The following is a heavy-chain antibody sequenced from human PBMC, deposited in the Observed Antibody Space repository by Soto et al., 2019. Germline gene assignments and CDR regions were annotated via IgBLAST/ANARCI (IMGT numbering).Heavy chain of an antibody. V-gene: IGHV3-48*03. D-gene: IGHD3-3*01. CDR2: ISSSGSTI. J-gene: IGHJ3*02. Sequence: GGSLRLSCAASGFTFSSYEMNWVRQAPGKGLEWVSYISSSGSTIYYADSVKGRFTISRDNAKNSLYLQTNSLRAEDTAVYYCAREILRFFGRAEACDIWGQGTMVIVS. CDR3: AREILRFFGRAEACDI. CDR1: GFTFSSYE.